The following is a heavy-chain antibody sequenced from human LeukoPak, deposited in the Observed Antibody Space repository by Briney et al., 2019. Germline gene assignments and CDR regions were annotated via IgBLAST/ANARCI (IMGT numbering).Heavy chain of an antibody. Sequence: GGSLRLSCAASGFTFSSYSMNWVRRAPGKGLEWVSSISSSSSYIYYADSVKGRFTISRDNAKNSLYLQMNSLRAEDTAVYYCARVGDSSGYCPPPIDYWGQGTLVTVSS. D-gene: IGHD3-22*01. CDR3: ARVGDSSGYCPPPIDY. J-gene: IGHJ4*02. CDR1: GFTFSSYS. CDR2: ISSSSSYI. V-gene: IGHV3-21*01.